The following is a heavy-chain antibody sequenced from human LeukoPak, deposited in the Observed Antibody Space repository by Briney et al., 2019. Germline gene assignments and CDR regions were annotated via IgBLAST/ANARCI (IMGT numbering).Heavy chain of an antibody. D-gene: IGHD6-13*01. CDR3: ARHIAAAGTDWFDP. CDR2: IYYSGST. V-gene: IGHV4-59*01. J-gene: IGHJ5*02. Sequence: SETLSLTCTVSGGSISSYYWSWIRQPPGKGLEWIGYIYYSGSTNYNPSLKSRVTISVDTSKNQFSQKLSSVTAADTAVYYCARHIAAAGTDWFDPWGQGTLVTVSS. CDR1: GGSISSYY.